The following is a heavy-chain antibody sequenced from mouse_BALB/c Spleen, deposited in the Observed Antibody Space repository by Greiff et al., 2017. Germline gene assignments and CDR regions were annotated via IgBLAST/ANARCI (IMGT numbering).Heavy chain of an antibody. Sequence: EVQVVESGGGLVQPGGSLKLSCAASGFTFSSYGMSWVRQTPDKRLELVATINSNGGSTYYPHSVKGRFTISRDNAKNTLYLQMSSLKSEDTAMYYGAGGGILTTSTYDAMDYWGQGTSVTVSS. J-gene: IGHJ4*01. CDR1: GFTFSSYG. V-gene: IGHV5-6-3*01. CDR3: AGGGILTTSTYDAMDY. CDR2: INSNGGST. D-gene: IGHD1-2*01.